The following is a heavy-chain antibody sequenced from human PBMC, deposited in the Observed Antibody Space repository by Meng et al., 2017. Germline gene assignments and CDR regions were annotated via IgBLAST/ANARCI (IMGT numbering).Heavy chain of an antibody. CDR1: GFSLSTSGVG. D-gene: IGHD1-26*01. J-gene: IGHJ4*02. V-gene: IGHV2-5*02. CDR2: IYWDDDK. CDR3: APRLPTTRTSSFDY. Sequence: SGPTLVKSTQTLTLTCTFSGFSLSTSGVGVGWIRQPPGKALEWLALIYWDDDKRYISSLQSRLTITKDTSKTHVVLTMTYMDPVDTATYYCAPRLPTTRTSSFDYWGQGTLVTVSS.